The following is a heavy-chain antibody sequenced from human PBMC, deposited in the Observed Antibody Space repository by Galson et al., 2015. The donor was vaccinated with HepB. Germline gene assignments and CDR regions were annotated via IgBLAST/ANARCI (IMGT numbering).Heavy chain of an antibody. CDR3: VRGAGWLFDS. V-gene: IGHV3-7*01. D-gene: IGHD5-24*01. J-gene: IGHJ4*02. Sequence: LRLSCAASGFTFSSHWMNWVRQAPGKGLEWVAIIKQDGSEKHYVDSVKGRFTISRDNAKNSLYLQMKSLRAEDTAVYYCVRGAGWLFDSWGQGTLVTVSP. CDR1: GFTFSSHW. CDR2: IKQDGSEK.